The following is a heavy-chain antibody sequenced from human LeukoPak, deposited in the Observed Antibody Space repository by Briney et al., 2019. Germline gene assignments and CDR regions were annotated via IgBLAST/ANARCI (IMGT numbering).Heavy chain of an antibody. V-gene: IGHV4-34*01. Sequence: SETLSLTCAVYGGSFNGYYWSWIRQPPGKGREWIGEINHSGSTNYNPSLKSRVTISVDTSKNQFSLKLSSVTAADTAVYYCALSIAARAVIDYWGQGTLVTVSS. CDR2: INHSGST. J-gene: IGHJ4*02. CDR3: ALSIAARAVIDY. CDR1: GGSFNGYY. D-gene: IGHD6-6*01.